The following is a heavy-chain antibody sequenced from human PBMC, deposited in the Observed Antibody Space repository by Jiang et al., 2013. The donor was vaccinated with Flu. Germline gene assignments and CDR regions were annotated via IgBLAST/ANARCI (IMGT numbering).Heavy chain of an antibody. D-gene: IGHD6-13*01. CDR2: ISAYNGNT. CDR1: GYTFTSYG. J-gene: IGHJ6*02. V-gene: IGHV1-18*01. Sequence: CGAEVKKPGASVKVSCKASGYTFTSYGISWVRQAPGQGLEWMGWISAYNGNTNYAQKLQGRVTMTTDTSTSTAYMELRSLRSDDTAVYYCARDIRIAAAGTLSYYYGMDVVGPRDHGHRLL. CDR3: ARDIRIAAAGTLSYYYGMDV.